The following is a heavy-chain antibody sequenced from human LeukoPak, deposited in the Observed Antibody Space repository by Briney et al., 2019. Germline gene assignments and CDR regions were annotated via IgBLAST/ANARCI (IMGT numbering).Heavy chain of an antibody. J-gene: IGHJ4*02. CDR1: GYTFTSYG. Sequence: ASVKVSCKASGYTFTSYGISWVRQAPGQGLEWMGWISAYNGNTNYAQRLQGRVTMTTDTSTGTAYMELRSLRSDDTAVYYCARVVGYCSGGSCYVGDYWGQGTLVTVSS. D-gene: IGHD2-15*01. CDR2: ISAYNGNT. CDR3: ARVVGYCSGGSCYVGDY. V-gene: IGHV1-18*01.